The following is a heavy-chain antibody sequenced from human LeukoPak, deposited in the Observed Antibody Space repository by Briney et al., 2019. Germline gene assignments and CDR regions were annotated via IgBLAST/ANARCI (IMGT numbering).Heavy chain of an antibody. V-gene: IGHV3-7*01. J-gene: IGHJ4*02. CDR2: IKDDGRQK. CDR3: ARDASRGFDT. Sequence: PGGSLRLSCAPSGFTFSRYWMTWVRQTPGKGLEWVASIKDDGRQKYYVDSVKGRFTVSRDNAKSSAYLQMDSLRAEDTALYYCARDASRGFDTWGQGTLVTVSS. CDR1: GFTFSRYW. D-gene: IGHD5-24*01.